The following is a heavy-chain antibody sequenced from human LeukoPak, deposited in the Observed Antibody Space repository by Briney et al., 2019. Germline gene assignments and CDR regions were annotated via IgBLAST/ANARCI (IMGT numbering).Heavy chain of an antibody. D-gene: IGHD3-10*01. J-gene: IGHJ6*03. CDR2: IYSGGST. Sequence: ETLSLTCTVSGVSMSAFQWSWVRQSPEKGLEWVSVIYSGGSTYYADSVKGRFTISRDNSKNTLYLQMNSLRAEDTAVYYCARDILGVGSGSPYRNYYYYMDVWGKGTTVTVSS. CDR1: GVSMSAFQ. V-gene: IGHV3-53*05. CDR3: ARDILGVGSGSPYRNYYYYMDV.